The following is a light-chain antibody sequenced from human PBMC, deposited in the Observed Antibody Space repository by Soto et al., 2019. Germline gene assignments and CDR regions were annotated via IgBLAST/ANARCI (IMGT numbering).Light chain of an antibody. V-gene: IGLV2-23*01. CDR1: SSDVGSYNL. Sequence: QSVLTQPASVSGSPGQSITISCTGTSSDVGSYNLVSWYQQHPGKAPKLMIYEGSKRHSGVSIRFSGSKSGNTASLTISGLQAEDEAYYYCCSYAANLRVFGTGTKGTVL. CDR2: EGS. CDR3: CSYAANLRV. J-gene: IGLJ1*01.